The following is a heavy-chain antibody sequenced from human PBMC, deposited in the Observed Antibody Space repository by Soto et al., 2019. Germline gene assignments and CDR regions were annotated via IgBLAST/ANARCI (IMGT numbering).Heavy chain of an antibody. J-gene: IGHJ4*02. Sequence: ASVKVSCKASGYTFGTYGISWARQAPGQGLEWMGWISAYNGFTNYAQKFQGRVTMTTDTSTSIAYMELGSLKSDDTAVYYCARVVPADLKLELPAPHDYCGEGTMVTF. V-gene: IGHV1-18*01. D-gene: IGHD1-7*01. CDR2: ISAYNGFT. CDR1: GYTFGTYG. CDR3: ARVVPADLKLELPAPHDY.